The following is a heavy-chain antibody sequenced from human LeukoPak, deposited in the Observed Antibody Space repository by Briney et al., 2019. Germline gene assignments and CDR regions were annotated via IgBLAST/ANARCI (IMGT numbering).Heavy chain of an antibody. D-gene: IGHD1-26*01. CDR3: ARDSPYSGSYFLLDY. CDR1: GFTFSSYG. J-gene: IGHJ4*02. Sequence: GGSLRLSCAASGFTFSSYGMYWVRQAPGKGLEWVAFIRYDGSNKYYGDSVKGRFTISRDNSKNTLYLQMNSLRAEDTAVYYCARDSPYSGSYFLLDYWGQGTLVTVSS. V-gene: IGHV3-30*02. CDR2: IRYDGSNK.